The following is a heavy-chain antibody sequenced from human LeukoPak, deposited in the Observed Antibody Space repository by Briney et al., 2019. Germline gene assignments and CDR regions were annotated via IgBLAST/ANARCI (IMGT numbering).Heavy chain of an antibody. CDR1: GFTFSSYS. V-gene: IGHV3-21*01. J-gene: IGHJ6*03. CDR3: ARAERAAAGYYYYYYMDV. CDR2: ISSSSGYI. D-gene: IGHD6-13*01. Sequence: PGGSLRLSCAASGFTFSSYSMNWVRQAPGKGLEWVSSISSSSGYIYYADSVEGRFTISRDNAKNSLYLQMNSLRAEDTAVYYCARAERAAAGYYYYYYMDVWGKGTTVTVSS.